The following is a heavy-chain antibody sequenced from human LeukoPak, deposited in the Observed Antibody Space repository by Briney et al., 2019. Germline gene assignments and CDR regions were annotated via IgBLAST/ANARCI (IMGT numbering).Heavy chain of an antibody. Sequence: QPGRSLRLSCAASGFTFSTYAVHWVRQAPGKGLEWVAVISYDGSNKYYADSAKGRFTISRDNSKNTLYLQMNSLRAEDTAVYYCAREVATIEGLDYWGQGTLVTVSS. CDR2: ISYDGSNK. CDR3: AREVATIEGLDY. V-gene: IGHV3-30-3*01. D-gene: IGHD5-12*01. CDR1: GFTFSTYA. J-gene: IGHJ4*02.